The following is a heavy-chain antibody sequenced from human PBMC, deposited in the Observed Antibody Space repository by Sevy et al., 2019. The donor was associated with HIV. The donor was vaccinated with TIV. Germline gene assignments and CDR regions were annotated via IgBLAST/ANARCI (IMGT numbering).Heavy chain of an antibody. D-gene: IGHD2-15*01. CDR2: IRNRPNSYTT. J-gene: IGHJ6*03. CDR3: VRGPNCGVGGCQLISPYCLDV. CDR1: GFTFSDHY. Sequence: GGSLRLSCAASGFTFSDHYVDWVRQAPGKGLEWVGRIRNRPNSYTTEYVASVKGRFTISRDDSKNSVYLQMNSLKTQDSAVYYCVRGPNCGVGGCQLISPYCLDVWGKGATVTVSS. V-gene: IGHV3-72*01.